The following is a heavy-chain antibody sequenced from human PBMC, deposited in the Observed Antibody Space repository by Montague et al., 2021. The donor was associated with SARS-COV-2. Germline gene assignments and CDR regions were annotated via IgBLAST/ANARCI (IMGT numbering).Heavy chain of an antibody. CDR3: ARHLVYCNSTSCYEGRFDP. Sequence: SETLSLTCTVSGGSISSSSYYWGWIRQPPGKGLEWIGSIYYSGSTYYNPSLKSRVTISVDTSKNQFSLKLSSVTAADTAVYYCARHLVYCNSTSCYEGRFDPWGQGTLVTVSS. J-gene: IGHJ5*02. D-gene: IGHD2-2*01. V-gene: IGHV4-39*01. CDR2: IYYSGST. CDR1: GGSISSSSYY.